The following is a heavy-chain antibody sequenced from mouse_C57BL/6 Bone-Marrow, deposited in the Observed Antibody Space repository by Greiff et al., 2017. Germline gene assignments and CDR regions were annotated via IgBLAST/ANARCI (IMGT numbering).Heavy chain of an antibody. CDR3: ARESPIYYDSPWFAY. J-gene: IGHJ3*01. CDR2: ISNGGGST. V-gene: IGHV5-12*01. D-gene: IGHD2-4*01. CDR1: GFTFSDYY. Sequence: EVQLVESGGGLVQPGGSLKLSCAASGFTFSDYYMYWVRQTPEKRLEWVAYISNGGGSTYYPDTVKGRFTISRDNAKNTLYLQMSRLKSEDTAMYYCARESPIYYDSPWFAYGGQGTLVTVSA.